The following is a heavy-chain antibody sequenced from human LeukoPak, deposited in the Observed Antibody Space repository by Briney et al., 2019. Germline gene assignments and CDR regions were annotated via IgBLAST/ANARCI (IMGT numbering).Heavy chain of an antibody. V-gene: IGHV4-59*01. J-gene: IGHJ5*02. CDR2: IYYSGST. CDR1: GGSISSYY. D-gene: IGHD3-22*01. Sequence: SETLSLTCTVSGGSISSYYWSWIRQPPGKGLEWIGYIYYSGSTNYNPSLKSRVTISVDTSKNQFSLKLSSVTAADTAVYYCARIVFRYDSSGYQHNWFEPWGQGTLVTVSS. CDR3: ARIVFRYDSSGYQHNWFEP.